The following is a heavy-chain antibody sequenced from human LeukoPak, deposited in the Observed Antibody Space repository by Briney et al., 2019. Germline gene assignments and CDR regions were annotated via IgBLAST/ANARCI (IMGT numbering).Heavy chain of an antibody. CDR1: GLTFSSYE. D-gene: IGHD2-15*01. CDR3: ARYGYCSGGSCFNNWFDP. Sequence: GGSPRLSCAASGLTFSSYEMNWVRQAPGKGLEWVSYISSSGSTIYYADSVKGRFTISRDNAKNSLYLQMNSLRAEDTAVYYCARYGYCSGGSCFNNWFDPWGQGTLVTVSS. V-gene: IGHV3-48*03. CDR2: ISSSGSTI. J-gene: IGHJ5*02.